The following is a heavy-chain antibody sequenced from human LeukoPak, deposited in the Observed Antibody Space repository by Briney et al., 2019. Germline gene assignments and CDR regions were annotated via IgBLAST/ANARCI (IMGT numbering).Heavy chain of an antibody. Sequence: GGSLRLSCAASGFTFSTYCMHWVRQAPGKGPMWVSRICPDGTVTNYADSVKARFIISRDNARNTVYLQMNSLRVEDTAVYYCARGQTMIVARFLLSDWFDPWGQGTLVTVSS. CDR1: GFTFSTYC. D-gene: IGHD3-22*01. J-gene: IGHJ5*02. V-gene: IGHV3-74*01. CDR3: ARGQTMIVARFLLSDWFDP. CDR2: ICPDGTVT.